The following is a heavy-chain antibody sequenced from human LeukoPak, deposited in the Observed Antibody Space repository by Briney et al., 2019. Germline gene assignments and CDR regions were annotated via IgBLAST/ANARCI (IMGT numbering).Heavy chain of an antibody. CDR1: GYSFVPYG. Sequence: ASVNVSCKASGYSFVPYGINWVRQAPGQGLEGMGWISAYNGKTDVAQKLRGRVTMTTDTSTSTAYMELRGLRSDDTAVYYCMRDFRGINNWNDRLDYWGQGTLLTVSS. J-gene: IGHJ4*02. CDR2: ISAYNGKT. D-gene: IGHD1-20*01. CDR3: MRDFRGINNWNDRLDY. V-gene: IGHV1-18*01.